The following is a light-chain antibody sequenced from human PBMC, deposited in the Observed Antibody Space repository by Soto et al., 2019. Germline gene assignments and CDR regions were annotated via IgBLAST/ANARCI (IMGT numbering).Light chain of an antibody. CDR1: QTVSSN. V-gene: IGKV3-15*01. Sequence: EIVMTQSPATLSVSPGGRATLSCRASQTVSSNLAWYQQKPGQAPRLLIYGASTRATGIPARFSGSGSGTEFTLSISSLQSEDFATYYCQQYNSYLYTFGQGTKLEIK. CDR2: GAS. J-gene: IGKJ2*01. CDR3: QQYNSYLYT.